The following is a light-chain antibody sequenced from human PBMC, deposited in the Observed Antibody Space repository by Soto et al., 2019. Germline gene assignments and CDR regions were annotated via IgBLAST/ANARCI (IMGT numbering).Light chain of an antibody. V-gene: IGKV1-5*03. Sequence: DIQMTQSPSTLSASVGDRVTITCRASQSISSWLAWYQQKPGKAPKLLIYKASSLESGVPSRFSGSGSGTEFTLTIRSLQPDDFATYHCQQYNSYSPTFGQGTRWIS. CDR1: QSISSW. CDR2: KAS. CDR3: QQYNSYSPT. J-gene: IGKJ1*01.